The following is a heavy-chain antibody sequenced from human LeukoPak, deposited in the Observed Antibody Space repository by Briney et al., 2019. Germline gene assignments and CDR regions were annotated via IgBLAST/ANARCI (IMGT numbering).Heavy chain of an antibody. CDR1: GFLFRSYS. D-gene: IGHD1-14*01. Sequence: GESLRLSCAASGFLFRSYSMSWVRQAPGKGLEWVAMASYDGSNKYYADSVKGRFTISRDNSENSVYLQINSLSADDAAVYYCAKYRAPVGFDLWGQGTLVTVSS. V-gene: IGHV3-30-3*02. CDR3: AKYRAPVGFDL. J-gene: IGHJ4*02. CDR2: ASYDGSNK.